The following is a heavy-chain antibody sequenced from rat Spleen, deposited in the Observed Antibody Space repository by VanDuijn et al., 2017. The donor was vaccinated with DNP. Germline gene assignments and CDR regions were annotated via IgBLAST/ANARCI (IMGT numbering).Heavy chain of an antibody. D-gene: IGHD1-12*02. CDR1: GVSFTHSG. CDR3: TRDRDYDGDYSYGMDA. CDR2: ISSGGNT. J-gene: IGHJ4*01. V-gene: IGHV2S12*01. Sequence: QVQLKESGPGLVQPSQTLSLTCTVSGVSFTHSGVSWVRQPPGKGLEWLAAISSGGNTNYNSGLKSRLSISRDTSKSQVFLKMNSLQTEDTAIYFCTRDRDYDGDYSYGMDAWGQGASVTVSS.